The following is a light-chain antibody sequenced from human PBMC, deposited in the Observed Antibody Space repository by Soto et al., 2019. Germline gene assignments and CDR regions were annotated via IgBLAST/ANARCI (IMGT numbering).Light chain of an antibody. Sequence: EIVMKQSPGTLSLSPGEAATLSCRASQSVNTAVAWYQQKPGQAPRLLIYGASSRATGIPARFSGSGSGTDFTLTISGLQSEDFAVYYCQQYNNWPQTFGQGTKVDVK. CDR1: QSVNTA. CDR2: GAS. CDR3: QQYNNWPQT. J-gene: IGKJ1*01. V-gene: IGKV3D-15*01.